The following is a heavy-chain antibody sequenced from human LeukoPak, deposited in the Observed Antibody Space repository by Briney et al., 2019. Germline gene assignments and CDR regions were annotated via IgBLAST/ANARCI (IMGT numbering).Heavy chain of an antibody. CDR3: AKQTAEGDYDFWSGYYGFDY. V-gene: IGHV3-23*01. CDR2: ISGNGGST. J-gene: IGHJ4*02. D-gene: IGHD3-3*01. CDR1: GFTFSSYA. Sequence: PGGSLRLSCSASGFTFSSYAMTWVRQAPGKGLEWVSAISGNGGSTYSADSVKGRFTISRDNSKNTLYLQMNSLRAEDTALYYCAKQTAEGDYDFWSGYYGFDYWGQGTLVTVSS.